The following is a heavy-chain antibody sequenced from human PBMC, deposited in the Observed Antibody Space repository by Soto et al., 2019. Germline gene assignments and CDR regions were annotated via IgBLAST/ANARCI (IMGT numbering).Heavy chain of an antibody. CDR1: GFTFSSCA. CDR2: ISSSGGPT. CDR3: VKDRWVDY. J-gene: IGHJ4*02. D-gene: IGHD1-26*01. Sequence: PGGSLRLSCSISGFTFSSCAMHWVRQAPGKGLEYVSSISSSGGPTYYVDSVKGRFTISRDNSRNTLFLQMSSLRPEDTAVYYCVKDRWVDYWGQGTLVTVSS. V-gene: IGHV3-64D*06.